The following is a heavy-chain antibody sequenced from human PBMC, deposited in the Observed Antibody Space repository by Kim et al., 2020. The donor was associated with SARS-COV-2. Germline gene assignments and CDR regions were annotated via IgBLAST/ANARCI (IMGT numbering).Heavy chain of an antibody. CDR2: ISANNGNT. D-gene: IGHD3-9*01. CDR3: ARLAGGSGFDRPDY. V-gene: IGHV1-18*01. CDR1: GYTFTSYG. Sequence: ASVKVSCKASGYTFTSYGISWVRQAPGQGLEWMGWISANNGNTNNAQKLQGRVTMTTDTSTSTAYIELRSLRSDDTAVYFCARLAGGSGFDRPDYWGQGTLVTVSS. J-gene: IGHJ4*02.